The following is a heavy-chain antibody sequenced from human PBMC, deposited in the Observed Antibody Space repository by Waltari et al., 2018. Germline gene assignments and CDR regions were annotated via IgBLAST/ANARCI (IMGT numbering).Heavy chain of an antibody. V-gene: IGHV3-30*18. D-gene: IGHD2-21*01. J-gene: IGHJ4*02. CDR2: IWYDGSNK. Sequence: QVQLVESGGGVVQPGRSLRLSCAASGFTFSSYGMPWVRQAPGKGLEWVAVIWYDGSNKYYADSVKGRFTISRDNSKNTLYLQMNSLRAEDTAVYYCAKEYAYCGGDCYSRALDYWGQGTLVTVSS. CDR1: GFTFSSYG. CDR3: AKEYAYCGGDCYSRALDY.